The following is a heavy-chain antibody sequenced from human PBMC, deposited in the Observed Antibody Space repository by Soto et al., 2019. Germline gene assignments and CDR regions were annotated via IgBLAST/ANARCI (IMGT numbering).Heavy chain of an antibody. V-gene: IGHV3-73*01. CDR1: GFTFSASA. D-gene: IGHD3-22*01. J-gene: IGHJ4*02. CDR2: IRSKANNYAT. Sequence: GGSLRLSCAASGFTFSASAIHWVRQASGQGLEWVGRIRSKANNYATAYAASVKGRFTVSRDDSKNTAFLQMNSLKTEDTAVYYCLSFYDTSAFYQNDYWGQGTLVTVSS. CDR3: LSFYDTSAFYQNDY.